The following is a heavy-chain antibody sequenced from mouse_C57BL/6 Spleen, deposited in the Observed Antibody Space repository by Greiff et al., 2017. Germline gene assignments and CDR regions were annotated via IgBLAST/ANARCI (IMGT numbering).Heavy chain of an antibody. CDR2: INPNYGTT. CDR1: GYSFTDYN. J-gene: IGHJ4*01. CDR3: AMIYYGYDYAMDY. V-gene: IGHV1-39*01. D-gene: IGHD2-2*01. Sequence: VHVKQSGPELVKPGASVKISCKASGYSFTDYNMNWVKQSNGKSLEWIGVINPNYGTTSYNQKFKGKATLTVDQSSSTAYMQLNSLTSEDSAVYYCAMIYYGYDYAMDYWGQGTSVTVSS.